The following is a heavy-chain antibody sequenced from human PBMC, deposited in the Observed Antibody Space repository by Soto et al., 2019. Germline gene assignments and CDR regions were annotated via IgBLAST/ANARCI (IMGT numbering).Heavy chain of an antibody. CDR2: ITWNGGSS. V-gene: IGHV3-9*01. Sequence: EVELVESGGGLVQPGRSLRLSCAASGFTFDDYAMHWVRQAPGKGLEWVSGITWNGGSSGYADSVKGRFTISRDNAKNSLYLHMNSLRREDTALYYCAKKYGPTFCLGGAFDIWGQGTMVTVSS. J-gene: IGHJ3*02. CDR3: AKKYGPTFCLGGAFDI. CDR1: GFTFDDYA. D-gene: IGHD3-16*01.